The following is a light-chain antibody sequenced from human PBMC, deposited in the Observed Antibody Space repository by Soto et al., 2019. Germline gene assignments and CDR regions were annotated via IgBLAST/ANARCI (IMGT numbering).Light chain of an antibody. CDR3: QQYGGVPFT. V-gene: IGKV3-20*01. J-gene: IGKJ3*01. CDR2: AAS. CDR1: QSVTSNY. Sequence: EVVLTQSPGTLSLSPGERATLSCRASQSVTSNYLAWYQPKPGQVPRLLIYAASTRATGIPDRFSGSGSGTDFSLSISRLEPEDCAVYYCQQYGGVPFTFGPGTKVDIK.